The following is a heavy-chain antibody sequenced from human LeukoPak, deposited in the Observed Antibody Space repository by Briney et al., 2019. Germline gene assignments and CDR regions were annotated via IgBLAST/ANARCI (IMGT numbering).Heavy chain of an antibody. CDR1: GFTFSSYW. CDR3: ARRGAVAGTGDY. CDR2: INSDGSST. D-gene: IGHD6-19*01. V-gene: IGHV3-74*01. J-gene: IGHJ4*02. Sequence: GGSLRLSCAASGFTFSSYWMHWVRQAPGKGLVWVSRINSDGSSTSYADSVKGRFTISRDNAKNTLYLQMNSLRVEDTAVYYCARRGAVAGTGDYWGQGTLVTVSS.